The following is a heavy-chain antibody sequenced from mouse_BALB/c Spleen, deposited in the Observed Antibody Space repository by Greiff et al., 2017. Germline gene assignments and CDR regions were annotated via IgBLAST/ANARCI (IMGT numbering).Heavy chain of an antibody. CDR1: GFTFSSYG. D-gene: IGHD2-3*01. CDR2: ISSGGSYT. Sequence: VESGGDLVKPGGSLKLSCAASGFTFSSYGMSWVRQTPDKRLEWVATISSGGSYTYYPDSVKGRFTISRDNAKNTLYLQMSSLKSEDTAMYYCERRGVYDGTMDYWGQGTSVTVSS. V-gene: IGHV5-6*02. CDR3: ERRGVYDGTMDY. J-gene: IGHJ4*01.